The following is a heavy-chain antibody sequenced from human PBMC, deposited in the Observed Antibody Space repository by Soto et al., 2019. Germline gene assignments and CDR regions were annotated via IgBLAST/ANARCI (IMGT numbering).Heavy chain of an antibody. CDR2: ISYDGGDK. V-gene: IGHV3-30*18. CDR1: GFTFTSYG. J-gene: IGHJ6*02. D-gene: IGHD2-2*01. CDR3: AKASGYCSSSTCSRLIYYYYGMDV. Sequence: GGSLRLSCGASGFTFTSYGMHWVRQAPGKGLEWVAVISYDGGDKYYADSVKGRFTISRDNSKNTLYLQMNSLRAEDTAMYYCAKASGYCSSSTCSRLIYYYYGMDVWGQGTTVTVSS.